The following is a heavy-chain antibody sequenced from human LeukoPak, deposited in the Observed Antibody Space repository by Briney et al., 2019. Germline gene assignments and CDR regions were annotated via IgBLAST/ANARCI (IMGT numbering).Heavy chain of an antibody. Sequence: GGSLRLSCAASGFTLRSYDMSWVRQAPGKGLEWVAATSGSGGNTYYADSVKGRFTISRDNSKNTLYLQMNSLRAEDTAVYYCAKEAVLRYNWNDEPKDYWGQGTLVTVSS. CDR2: TSGSGGNT. V-gene: IGHV3-23*01. J-gene: IGHJ4*02. CDR1: GFTLRSYD. D-gene: IGHD1-1*01. CDR3: AKEAVLRYNWNDEPKDY.